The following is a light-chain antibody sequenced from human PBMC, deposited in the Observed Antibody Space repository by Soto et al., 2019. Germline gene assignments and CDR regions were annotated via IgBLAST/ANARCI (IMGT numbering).Light chain of an antibody. J-gene: IGLJ1*01. CDR1: SSDVGGYNF. CDR2: EVT. V-gene: IGLV2-8*01. CDR3: SSYGGSNNFV. Sequence: QAVVTQPPSASGSPGQSVTISCTGTSSDVGGYNFVSWYQHFPGKAPKLIIYEVTKRPSGVPDRFSGSKSGNTASLTVSGLQTDDEADYYCSSYGGSNNFVFGTGTKVTVL.